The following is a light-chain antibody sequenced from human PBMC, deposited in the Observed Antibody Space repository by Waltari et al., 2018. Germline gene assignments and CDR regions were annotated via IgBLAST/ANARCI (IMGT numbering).Light chain of an antibody. V-gene: IGLV2-14*03. Sequence: HSALTQPASVSGSPGQSITISCTGTSSDVGGYNYVSWYQQHPGKAPKLMIFDVSYRPSGISNRSSGSKSGNTASLTISGRQAEDEADYYCSSYISSDTLELFGGGTSLTVL. CDR2: DVS. J-gene: IGLJ2*01. CDR3: SSYISSDTLEL. CDR1: SSDVGGYNY.